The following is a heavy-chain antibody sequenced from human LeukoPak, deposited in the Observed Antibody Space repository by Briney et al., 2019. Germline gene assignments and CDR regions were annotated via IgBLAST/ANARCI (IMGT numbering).Heavy chain of an antibody. CDR3: VRDFMGMGGTTAYLHY. Sequence: GGSLRLSCAASGFTFSDYSMNWVRQAPGKGLEWVSSISRNSRHVYYGGSVWGRFTISRDDARNSLFLEMNSLRAEDMAVYYCVRDFMGMGGTTAYLHYWGQGALVTVSS. J-gene: IGHJ1*01. D-gene: IGHD1-26*01. CDR1: GFTFSDYS. V-gene: IGHV3-21*01. CDR2: ISRNSRHV.